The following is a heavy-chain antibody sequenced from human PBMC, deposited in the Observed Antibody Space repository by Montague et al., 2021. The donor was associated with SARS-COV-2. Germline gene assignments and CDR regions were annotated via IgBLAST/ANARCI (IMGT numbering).Heavy chain of an antibody. CDR2: IYYSGST. J-gene: IGHJ6*03. CDR3: AKGPLGYYYYYMDV. CDR1: GGSISSYY. D-gene: IGHD7-27*01. Sequence: SETLSLTCTVSGGSISSYYWSWIRQPPGKGLEWIGYIYYSGSTNYNPSLKSRVTISVDMSKNQFSLKLSSVTAADTAVYYCAKGPLGYYYYYMDVWGKGTTVTVSS. V-gene: IGHV4-59*01.